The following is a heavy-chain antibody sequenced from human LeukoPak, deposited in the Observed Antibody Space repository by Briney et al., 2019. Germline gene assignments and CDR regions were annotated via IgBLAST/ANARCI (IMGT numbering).Heavy chain of an antibody. CDR3: AKDGRSDLGDHHEYFDY. Sequence: GGSLRLSCVASGVTFSTYAMTWVRQAPGKGLEWVSAVSYTGGMTYYADSVKGRFTISRDNSKNTLYLQMNGLRAEDTAVYYCAKDGRSDLGDHHEYFDYWGQGTLVTVSS. J-gene: IGHJ4*02. CDR2: VSYTGGMT. D-gene: IGHD4-17*01. CDR1: GVTFSTYA. V-gene: IGHV3-23*01.